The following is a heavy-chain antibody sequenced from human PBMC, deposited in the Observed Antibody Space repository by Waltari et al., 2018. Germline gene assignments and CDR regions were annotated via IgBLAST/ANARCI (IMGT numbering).Heavy chain of an antibody. D-gene: IGHD5-18*01. CDR1: VVSLSSTTYY. CDR3: ARAWLWPYNAFDI. V-gene: IGHV4-39*01. CDR2: ISYSGST. Sequence: QVQLQESGPGLVKPSQTLSLTCTVSVVSLSSTTYYWGWIRQPPGKGLEWVGTISYSGSTSYNPSLRSRVTISVDTSKNQFSLNLTSVTAADTAVYYCARAWLWPYNAFDIWGQGTMVTVSS. J-gene: IGHJ3*02.